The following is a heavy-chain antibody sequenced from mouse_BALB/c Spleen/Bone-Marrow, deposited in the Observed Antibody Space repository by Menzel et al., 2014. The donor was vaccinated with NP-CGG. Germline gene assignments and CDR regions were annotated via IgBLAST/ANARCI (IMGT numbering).Heavy chain of an antibody. J-gene: IGHJ3*01. V-gene: IGHV7-3*02. CDR1: GFTFTDHY. Sequence: EVKLMESGGGLVQPGGSLRLSCATSGFTFTDHYMSWVRQPPGKALEWLGFIRNKANGYTTEYSASVKGRFTISRDNSQSILYLQMNTLRAEDSATYYCATGWFAYWGQGTLVTVSA. CDR2: IRNKANGYTT. CDR3: ATGWFAY.